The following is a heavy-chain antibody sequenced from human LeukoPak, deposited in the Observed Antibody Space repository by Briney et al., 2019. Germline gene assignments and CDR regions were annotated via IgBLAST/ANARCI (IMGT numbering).Heavy chain of an antibody. Sequence: GESLKISCKGSGYDLTRYWIAWVRQMPGKGLEWMGIIYPGDSDTRYSPSFQGQVTISADKSISTAYLQWSSLKASDTAIYYCARSISPVDYWGQGTLVTVSS. D-gene: IGHD2-2*02. CDR2: IYPGDSDT. CDR3: ARSISPVDY. CDR1: GYDLTRYW. J-gene: IGHJ4*02. V-gene: IGHV5-51*01.